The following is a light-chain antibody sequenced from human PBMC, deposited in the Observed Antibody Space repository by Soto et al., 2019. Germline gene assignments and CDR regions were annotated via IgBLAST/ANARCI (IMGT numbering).Light chain of an antibody. CDR3: SSYTSSTTSVV. Sequence: ALTQPASVSGSPGQSITISCTGTSSDVGGYTYVSWYQHHPGKAPKLMIYDVSNRPSGVSSRFSGSKSGNTASLTISGLQAEDEADYYCSSYTSSTTSVVFGGGTKLTVL. J-gene: IGLJ2*01. V-gene: IGLV2-14*03. CDR1: SSDVGGYTY. CDR2: DVS.